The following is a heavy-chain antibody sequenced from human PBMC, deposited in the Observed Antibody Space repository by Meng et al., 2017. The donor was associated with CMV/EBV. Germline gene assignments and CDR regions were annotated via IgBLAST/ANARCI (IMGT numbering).Heavy chain of an antibody. CDR2: ISACNGNT. D-gene: IGHD2-2*02. CDR3: AAALVPGGYCSSTSCYTGNYYYYYGMDV. J-gene: IGHJ6*02. CDR1: GYTFTSYG. Sequence: ASVKVSCKASGYTFTSYGISWVRQAPGQGLEWMGWISACNGNTNYAQKLQGRVTMTTDTSTSTAYMELRSLRSDDTAVYYCAAALVPGGYCSSTSCYTGNYYYYYGMDVWGQGTTVTVSS. V-gene: IGHV1-18*01.